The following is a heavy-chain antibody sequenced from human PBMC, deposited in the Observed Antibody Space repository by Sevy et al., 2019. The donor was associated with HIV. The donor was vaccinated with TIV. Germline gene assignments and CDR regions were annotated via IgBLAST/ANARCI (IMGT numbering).Heavy chain of an antibody. V-gene: IGHV3-7*01. CDR3: ARDADSFSGYPSHYFDY. J-gene: IGHJ4*02. Sequence: GGSLRLSCAASGFSFSKYWMSWVRQAPGKGLEWVANIKEDGSQKNYLESVKGRFTISRDNAKNLLYLQMNNLRADDPDLYYCARDADSFSGYPSHYFDYWGQGTLVTVSS. D-gene: IGHD3-9*01. CDR2: IKEDGSQK. CDR1: GFSFSKYW.